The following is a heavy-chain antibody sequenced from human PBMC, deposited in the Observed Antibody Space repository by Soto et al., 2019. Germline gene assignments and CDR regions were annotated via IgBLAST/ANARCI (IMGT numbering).Heavy chain of an antibody. CDR2: IYQSGVT. CDR1: GDSYSISTYS. V-gene: IGHV4-30-2*01. CDR3: AGMPYTSGLRFDP. D-gene: IGHD6-19*01. J-gene: IGHJ5*02. Sequence: SETLSLTCTMSGDSYSISTYSWSWIRQPPGKALQWIGFIYQSGVTSYNPSLASRVSISLDRSNNQCSLKLKSVTAADTAVYFCAGMPYTSGLRFDPWGPGTLVTVSS.